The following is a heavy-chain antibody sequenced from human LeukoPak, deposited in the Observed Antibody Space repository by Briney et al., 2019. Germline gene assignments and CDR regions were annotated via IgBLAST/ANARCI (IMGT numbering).Heavy chain of an antibody. CDR1: GYTFTDYY. D-gene: IGHD4-17*01. CDR3: ARDVGGDYSPGDFDY. V-gene: IGHV1-69-2*01. CDR2: VDPEDGET. J-gene: IGHJ4*02. Sequence: GASVKISCKASGYTFTDYYMHWVQQAPGKGLEWMGRVDPEDGETIYAEKFQGRVTITADTSTDTAYMELSSLRSEDTAVYYCARDVGGDYSPGDFDYWGQGTLVTVSS.